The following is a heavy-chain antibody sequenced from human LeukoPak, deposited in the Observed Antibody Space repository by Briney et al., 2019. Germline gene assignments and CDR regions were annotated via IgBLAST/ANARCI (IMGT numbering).Heavy chain of an antibody. Sequence: GGSLRLSCAASGFTFSSYWMSWVRQAPGKGLEWVANIKQDGSEKYYVDSVKGRFTISRDNSKNTLYLQMNSLRAEDTAVYYCSKTIAVADPTDYWGQGTLVTVSS. CDR3: SKTIAVADPTDY. CDR2: IKQDGSEK. V-gene: IGHV3-7*01. D-gene: IGHD6-19*01. CDR1: GFTFSSYW. J-gene: IGHJ4*02.